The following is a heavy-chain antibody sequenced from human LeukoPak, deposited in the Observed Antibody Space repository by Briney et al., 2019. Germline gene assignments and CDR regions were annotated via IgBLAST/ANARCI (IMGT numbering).Heavy chain of an antibody. V-gene: IGHV3-30*18. D-gene: IGHD2-2*01. CDR1: GFTFSSYG. Sequence: GGSLRLSCAASGFTFSSYGMHWVRQAPGKGLEWVAAISYDGSNKYYADSVKGRFTISRDNSKNTLYLQMNSLRAEDTAVYYCAKGRPTTLGYCGRSICADWYFDLWGRGTLLSVSS. CDR2: ISYDGSNK. CDR3: AKGRPTTLGYCGRSICADWYFDL. J-gene: IGHJ2*01.